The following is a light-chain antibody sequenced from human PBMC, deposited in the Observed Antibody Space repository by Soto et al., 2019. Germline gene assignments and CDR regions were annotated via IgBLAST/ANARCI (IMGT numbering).Light chain of an antibody. V-gene: IGLV1-51*01. CDR1: SSNIGKNY. J-gene: IGLJ3*02. Sequence: QSVLTQPPSVAAPPGQSVTISCSGSSSNIGKNYVSWYQQLPGTAPKLLIYDNTDRPSWIPDRFSASKSGTSATLVITGLRAGDEADYYCGTWDSSLRGGVFGGGTKLTVL. CDR2: DNT. CDR3: GTWDSSLRGGV.